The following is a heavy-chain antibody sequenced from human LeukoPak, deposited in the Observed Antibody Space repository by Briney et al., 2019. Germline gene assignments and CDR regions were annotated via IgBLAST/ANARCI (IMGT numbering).Heavy chain of an antibody. CDR3: ARNAYKTSSENYFDF. Sequence: GASVKVSCKASAYNFISYGISWVRLVPGQGLEWMGWISAYNGDTNYAQGFQGRVTMTTDTSTDTAYMELRSLKSDDTAVYYCARNAYKTSSENYFDFWGRGTLVTVSS. J-gene: IGHJ4*02. CDR2: ISAYNGDT. CDR1: AYNFISYG. V-gene: IGHV1-18*01. D-gene: IGHD2-21*01.